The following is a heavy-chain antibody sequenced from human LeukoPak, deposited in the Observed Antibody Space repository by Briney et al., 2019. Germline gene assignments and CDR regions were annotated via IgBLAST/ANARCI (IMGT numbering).Heavy chain of an antibody. Sequence: SETLSLTCSVSGGSISGGYWSWIRQPPGRGLEWIGYVYTSGSTNYNPSLKSRVTISVDTSKSQFALKLSSVTAADTAVYYCAKSYFDYSTYYSYYFNLWGQGALVTVSS. V-gene: IGHV4-4*09. J-gene: IGHJ4*02. D-gene: IGHD4-11*01. CDR2: VYTSGST. CDR1: GGSISGGY. CDR3: AKSYFDYSTYYSYYFNL.